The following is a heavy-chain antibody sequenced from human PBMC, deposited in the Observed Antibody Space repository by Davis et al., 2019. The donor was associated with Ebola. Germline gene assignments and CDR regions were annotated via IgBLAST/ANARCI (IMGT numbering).Heavy chain of an antibody. D-gene: IGHD3-22*01. CDR2: INTKNGNT. J-gene: IGHJ4*02. CDR1: GYSFTTYG. CDR3: ARDMGLYYYDTSGYYDS. V-gene: IGHV1-18*04. Sequence: ASVKVSCKASGYSFTTYGIAWIRQAPGEGLEWLGWINTKNGNTNYKQRLQDRVTLTTDRTTNTAFLELRSLRSDDTAVYYCARDMGLYYYDTSGYYDSWGQGTLVTVSS.